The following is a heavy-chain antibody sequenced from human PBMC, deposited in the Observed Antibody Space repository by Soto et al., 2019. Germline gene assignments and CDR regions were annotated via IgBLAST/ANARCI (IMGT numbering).Heavy chain of an antibody. J-gene: IGHJ5*02. CDR2: ISYDGRNK. Sequence: GGSLRLSCAAAGFNFNSYVMHWVRQAPGKGLEWVAIISYDGRNKYYADSVKGRFTISRDSPKNTLYLQMNSLRAEDTAVYYCAKGGSSSARYFDAWGQGALVTVSS. CDR1: GFNFNSYV. CDR3: AKGGSSSARYFDA. D-gene: IGHD6-6*01. V-gene: IGHV3-30*18.